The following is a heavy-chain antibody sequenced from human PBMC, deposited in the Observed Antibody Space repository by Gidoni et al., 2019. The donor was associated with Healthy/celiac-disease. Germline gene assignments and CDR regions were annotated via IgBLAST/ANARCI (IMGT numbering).Heavy chain of an antibody. CDR3: ATMALTTPSNYYYYYYMDV. CDR1: GYTLTELS. V-gene: IGHV1-24*01. D-gene: IGHD4-4*01. CDR2: FDPEDGET. J-gene: IGHJ6*03. Sequence: QVQLVQSGAEVKKPGASVKVSCKVSGYTLTELSMHWVRQAPGKGLEWMGGFDPEDGETIYAQKFQGRVTMTEDTSTDTAYMGLSSLRSEDTAVYYCATMALTTPSNYYYYYYMDVWGKGTTVTVSS.